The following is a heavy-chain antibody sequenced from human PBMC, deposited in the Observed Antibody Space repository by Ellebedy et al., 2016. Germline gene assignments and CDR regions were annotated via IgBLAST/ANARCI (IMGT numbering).Heavy chain of an antibody. CDR2: ISSGGNTI. J-gene: IGHJ3*01. D-gene: IGHD3-10*01. CDR3: ARSVQFGLDL. V-gene: IGHV3-11*04. CDR1: GFIFSDYY. Sequence: GESLKISXAASGFIFSDYYMSWIRQAPGKGLEWVSYISSGGNTIYYADSVKGRFTISRDNAKNSVFLQINSLRPEDTAVYYCARSVQFGLDLWGQGTMVTVSS.